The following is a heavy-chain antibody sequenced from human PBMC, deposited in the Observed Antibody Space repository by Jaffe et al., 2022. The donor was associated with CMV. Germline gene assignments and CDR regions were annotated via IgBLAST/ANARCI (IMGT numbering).Heavy chain of an antibody. J-gene: IGHJ6*02. CDR3: AREPVGYCSSTSCYGDYYYYGMDV. CDR1: GGSFSGYY. D-gene: IGHD2-2*01. CDR2: INHSGST. V-gene: IGHV4-34*01. Sequence: QVQLQQWGAGLLKPSETLSLTCAVYGGSFSGYYWSWIRQPPGKGLEWIGEINHSGSTNYNPSLKSRVTISVDTSKNQFSLKLSSVTAADTAVYYCAREPVGYCSSTSCYGDYYYYGMDVWGQGTTVTVSS.